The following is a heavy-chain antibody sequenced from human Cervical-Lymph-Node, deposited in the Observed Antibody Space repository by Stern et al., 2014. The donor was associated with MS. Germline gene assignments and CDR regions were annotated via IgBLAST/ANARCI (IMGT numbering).Heavy chain of an antibody. J-gene: IGHJ5*02. CDR2: GYYSGST. D-gene: IGHD4-11*01. Sequence: VQLEESGPGLVKPSETLSLICTVSGGSISSYYWSWIRQPPGKGLEWIGYGYYSGSTNYNPSLKSRVTISVGTSKNQFSLKLTSVTAADTAMYYCARLRVITASFDPWGQGTLVTVSS. CDR1: GGSISSYY. V-gene: IGHV4-59*01. CDR3: ARLRVITASFDP.